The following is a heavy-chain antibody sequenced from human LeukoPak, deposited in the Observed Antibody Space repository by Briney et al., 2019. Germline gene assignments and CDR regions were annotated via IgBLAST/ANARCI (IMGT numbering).Heavy chain of an antibody. CDR1: GGTFSSYA. CDR3: AGASGPPYYFDY. Sequence: SVKVSCKASGGTFSSYAISWVRQAPGQGLEWMGGIIPIFGTANYAQKFQGRVTITADESTSTAYMELGSLRSEDTAVYYCAGASGPPYYFDYWGQGTLVTVSS. J-gene: IGHJ4*02. CDR2: IIPIFGTA. V-gene: IGHV1-69*13.